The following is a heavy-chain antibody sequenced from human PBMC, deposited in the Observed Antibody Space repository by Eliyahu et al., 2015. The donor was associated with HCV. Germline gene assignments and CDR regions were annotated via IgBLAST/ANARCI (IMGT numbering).Heavy chain of an antibody. Sequence: QEQVVESGGGLVKPGGSLRLSCAASGFXFSYYYLSWIRQAPGKGLGWVAGISSSENYRNYADSVKGRFTISRDNSKNSLDLQMESLRAEDTAVYYCARDQGLEVAGWHYYGMDVWGQGTAVTVSS. CDR2: ISSSENYR. CDR1: GFXFSYYY. V-gene: IGHV3-11*06. J-gene: IGHJ6*02. CDR3: ARDQGLEVAGWHYYGMDV. D-gene: IGHD6-19*01.